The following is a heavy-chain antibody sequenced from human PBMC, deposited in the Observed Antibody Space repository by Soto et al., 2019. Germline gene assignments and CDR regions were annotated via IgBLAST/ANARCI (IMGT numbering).Heavy chain of an antibody. V-gene: IGHV4-59*08. J-gene: IGHJ6*02. Sequence: HVQLQESGPGLVKPSETLSLSCTVSGGSISSYYWSWFRQSPGKRMEWIGYVHHSWGSSYNPSLQSRVAISLDTSKGQFSLKVTSVTATDTAVYYCARQGFGPLHGLIDVWGQGTTVTVS. D-gene: IGHD3-10*01. CDR3: ARQGFGPLHGLIDV. CDR2: VHHSWGS. CDR1: GGSISSYY.